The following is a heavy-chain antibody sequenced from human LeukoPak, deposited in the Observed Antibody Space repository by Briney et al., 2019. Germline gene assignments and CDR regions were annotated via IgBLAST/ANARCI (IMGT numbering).Heavy chain of an antibody. CDR2: IYYSGST. V-gene: IGHV4-31*03. D-gene: IGHD3-22*01. J-gene: IGHJ4*02. CDR1: GDSISSGGGY. Sequence: PSETLSLTCTVSGDSISSGGGYWSWIRQHPGKGLEWIGYIYYSGSTYYNPSLKIRVTISVDTSKNQFSLKLSSVTAADTAVYYCARTYYYDNNTPRSEHTFDYWGQGTLVTVSS. CDR3: ARTYYYDNNTPRSEHTFDY.